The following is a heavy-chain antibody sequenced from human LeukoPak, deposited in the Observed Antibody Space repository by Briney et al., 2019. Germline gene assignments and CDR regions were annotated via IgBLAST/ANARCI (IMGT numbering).Heavy chain of an antibody. V-gene: IGHV3-11*01. CDR2: ISSSGSTI. Sequence: GGSLRLSCAASGFAFSDYYMSWIRQAPGKGLEWVSYISSSGSTIYYADSVKGRFTISRNNAKNLLYLQMNSLRAEDTAVYYCARLDYGDYAPDYWGQGTLVTVSS. CDR1: GFAFSDYY. D-gene: IGHD4-17*01. J-gene: IGHJ4*02. CDR3: ARLDYGDYAPDY.